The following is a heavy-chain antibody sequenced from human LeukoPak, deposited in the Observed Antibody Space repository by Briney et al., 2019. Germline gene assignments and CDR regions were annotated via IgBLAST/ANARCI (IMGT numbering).Heavy chain of an antibody. CDR1: GDSVSSNSAA. CDR2: TYYRSKWYN. Sequence: SQTLSLTCAISGDSVSSNSAAWNWIRQSPSRGLEWLGRTYYRSKWYNDYAVSVKSRITINPGTSKNQFSLQLNSVTPEDTAVYYCARDHCSGGSCYWRFDYWGQGTLVTVSS. V-gene: IGHV6-1*01. CDR3: ARDHCSGGSCYWRFDY. J-gene: IGHJ4*02. D-gene: IGHD2-15*01.